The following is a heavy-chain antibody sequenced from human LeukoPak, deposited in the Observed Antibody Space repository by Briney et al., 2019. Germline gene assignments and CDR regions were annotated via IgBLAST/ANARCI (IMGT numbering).Heavy chain of an antibody. CDR3: ARVARNFYGAGSDTFDY. Sequence: SQTLSLTCTVSGVSISSGGYYWSCIRQHPGKGLEWIGNIYYGGSTYYNPSLSSLVTIRVDSTKNQYPLKLSSVTAAGTAVYYCARVARNFYGAGSDTFDYWGEGTLVTVSS. V-gene: IGHV4-31*01. J-gene: IGHJ4*02. CDR1: GVSISSGGYY. D-gene: IGHD3-10*01. CDR2: IYYGGST.